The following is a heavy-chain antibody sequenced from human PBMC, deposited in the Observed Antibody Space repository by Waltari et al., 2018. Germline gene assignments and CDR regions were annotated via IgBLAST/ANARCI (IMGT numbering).Heavy chain of an antibody. Sequence: QLQLQESGPGLVKPSETLSLTCTVSGGSISSSSYYWGWIRQPPGKGLEWIGSIYYSWSTYYNPSLKSRVTISVDTSKNQFSLKLSSVTAADTAVYYCASPPWGSTSPRVFDYWGQGTLVTVSS. J-gene: IGHJ4*02. CDR3: ASPPWGSTSPRVFDY. D-gene: IGHD2-2*01. CDR2: IYYSWST. CDR1: GGSISSSSYY. V-gene: IGHV4-39*01.